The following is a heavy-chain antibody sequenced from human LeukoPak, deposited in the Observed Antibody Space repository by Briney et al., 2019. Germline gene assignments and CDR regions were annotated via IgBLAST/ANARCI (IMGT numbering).Heavy chain of an antibody. Sequence: GASVKVSCKASGYTFTRYYMHWVRQAPGQGLEWMGIINPSGGTTDYAQKFHGRITVTRDTSTSTVYMELTSLTSEDTAVYYCARDALSYDYSWGSYGHLGIDTWGQGTLVTVSS. CDR3: ARDALSYDYSWGSYGHLGIDT. J-gene: IGHJ5*02. D-gene: IGHD3-16*01. CDR2: INPSGGTT. V-gene: IGHV1-46*01. CDR1: GYTFTRYY.